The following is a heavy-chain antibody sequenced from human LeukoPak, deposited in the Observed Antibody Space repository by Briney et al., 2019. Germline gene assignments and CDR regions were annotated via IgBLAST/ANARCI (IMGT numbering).Heavy chain of an antibody. Sequence: SETLSLTCTVSGGSISSSNYYWDWIRQPPGKGLEWIGNIYYSGSTNYNPSLKSRVTISVDKSKNQFSLKLSSVTAADTAVYYCARLGYSYRVDYWGQGTLDTVSS. CDR3: ARLGYSYRVDY. CDR1: GGSISSSNYY. J-gene: IGHJ4*02. D-gene: IGHD5-18*01. CDR2: IYYSGST. V-gene: IGHV4-39*07.